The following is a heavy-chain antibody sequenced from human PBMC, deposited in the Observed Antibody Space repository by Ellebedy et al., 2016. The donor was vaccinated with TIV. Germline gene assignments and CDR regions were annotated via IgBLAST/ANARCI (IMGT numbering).Heavy chain of an antibody. CDR3: ARGVVVAAIPDAFDI. V-gene: IGHV3-21*01. CDR2: ISSSSSYI. Sequence: GESLKISXAASGFTFSSYSMNWVRQAPGKGLEWVSSISSSSSYIYYADSVKGRFTISRDNAKNSLYLQMNSLRDEDTAVYYCARGVVVAAIPDAFDIWGQGTMVTVSS. CDR1: GFTFSSYS. D-gene: IGHD2-15*01. J-gene: IGHJ3*02.